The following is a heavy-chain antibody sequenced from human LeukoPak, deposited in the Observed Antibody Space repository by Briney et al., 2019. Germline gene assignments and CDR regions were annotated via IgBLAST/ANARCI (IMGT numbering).Heavy chain of an antibody. D-gene: IGHD3-3*01. CDR2: ISWNSGSI. CDR1: GFTFDDYA. V-gene: IGHV3-9*01. CDR3: ARDHPSTIFGVVPADGDAFDI. J-gene: IGHJ3*02. Sequence: PGRSLRLSCAASGFTFDDYAMHWVRQAPGKGLEWVSGISWNSGSIGYADSVKGRFTISRDNSKNTLYLQMNSLRAEDTAVYYCARDHPSTIFGVVPADGDAFDIWGQGTMVTVSS.